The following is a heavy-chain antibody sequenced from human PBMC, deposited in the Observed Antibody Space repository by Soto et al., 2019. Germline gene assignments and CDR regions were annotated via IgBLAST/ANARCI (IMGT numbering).Heavy chain of an antibody. CDR1: GFTFSSYW. CDR3: ASGSGWYSPDY. Sequence: GGSLRLSCAASGFTFSSYWMHWVRQAPGKGLVWVSRINSDATNTNYADSVKGRFIISRDNAKNTLYLQMNSLRAEDPAVYYCASGSGWYSPDYWGQGTLVTVSS. CDR2: INSDATNT. J-gene: IGHJ4*02. V-gene: IGHV3-74*01. D-gene: IGHD6-19*01.